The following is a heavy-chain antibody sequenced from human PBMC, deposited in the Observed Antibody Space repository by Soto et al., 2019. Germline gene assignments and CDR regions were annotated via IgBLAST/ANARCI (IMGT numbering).Heavy chain of an antibody. J-gene: IGHJ5*02. CDR1: GFTFSTHG. D-gene: IGHD3-3*01. CDR2: ISHDGSKK. V-gene: IGHV3-30*18. Sequence: QVQLVESGGGVVHPGTSLRLSCAASGFTFSTHGMHWVRQAPGKGPEWVAVISHDGSKKYYVESVEGRFSISRDNSKSILHSQMNNVGHEDTAVSYCAKDKGPYYDFWSGQRWFDPWGQGTLVTVSS. CDR3: AKDKGPYYDFWSGQRWFDP.